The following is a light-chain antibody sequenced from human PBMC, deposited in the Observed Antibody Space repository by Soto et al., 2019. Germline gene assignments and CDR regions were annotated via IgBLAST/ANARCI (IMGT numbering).Light chain of an antibody. CDR2: GNS. J-gene: IGLJ3*02. CDR1: SPNIGAGYD. Sequence: QTVVTQPPSVSGAPGQRVTISCTGSSPNIGAGYDVHWYQQLPGTAPKLLIYGNSNRPSGVPDRFSGSKSGTSASLAITGLQAEDEADYYCQSYDSSLSVWVFGGGTKLTVL. CDR3: QSYDSSLSVWV. V-gene: IGLV1-40*01.